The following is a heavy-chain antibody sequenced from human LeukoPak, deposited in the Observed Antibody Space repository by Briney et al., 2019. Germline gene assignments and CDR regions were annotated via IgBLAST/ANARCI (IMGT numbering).Heavy chain of an antibody. Sequence: SETLSLTCAVYGGSFSGYYWSWIRQPPGKGLEWIGEINHSGSTNYNPSLKSRVTISVDTSKNQFSLKLSSVTAADTAVYYCARGAHSGSYHWDQGTLVTVSS. CDR2: INHSGST. CDR3: ARGAHSGSYH. V-gene: IGHV4-34*01. J-gene: IGHJ1*01. CDR1: GGSFSGYY. D-gene: IGHD1-26*01.